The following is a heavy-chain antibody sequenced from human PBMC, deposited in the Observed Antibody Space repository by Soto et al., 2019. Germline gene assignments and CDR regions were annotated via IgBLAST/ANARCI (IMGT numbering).Heavy chain of an antibody. CDR3: TTLTMILAHEDY. CDR1: GFTFRSYG. CDR2: ISYDGSNK. J-gene: IGHJ4*02. V-gene: IGHV3-30*03. Sequence: GGSLRLSCAASGFTFRSYGMYWVRQAPGKGLEWVAVISYDGSNKYYADSVKGRFTISRDSSKNTLYLQMNSLTAEDTAVYYCTTLTMILAHEDYWGQGTLVTVSS. D-gene: IGHD3-22*01.